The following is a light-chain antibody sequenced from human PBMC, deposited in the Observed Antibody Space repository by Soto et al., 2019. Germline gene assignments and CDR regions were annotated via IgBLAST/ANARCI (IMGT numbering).Light chain of an antibody. Sequence: DIQMTQSQSSVSASVGDRITITCRASKGISIWIAWYQQRPGEAPELLLYAASTLQSGVPSRFSGSGSGTQFALTINNLQPEDSATYFCLQDHNYPWTFGQGTKVDIK. V-gene: IGKV1-12*01. CDR2: AAS. J-gene: IGKJ1*01. CDR1: KGISIW. CDR3: LQDHNYPWT.